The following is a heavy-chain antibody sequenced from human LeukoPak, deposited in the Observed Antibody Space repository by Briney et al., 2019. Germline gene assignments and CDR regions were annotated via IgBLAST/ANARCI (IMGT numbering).Heavy chain of an antibody. J-gene: IGHJ4*02. CDR1: GFTFIIFT. Sequence: GGSLRLSCEASGFTFIIFTMSWVRQAPGKGLEWISTINSSGDSTYYADSVKGRFTISRDNSKNTVFLQMNSLSAEDTAVYYCEKGANYYDSSVWWGQGTLVTVSS. CDR3: EKGANYYDSSVW. D-gene: IGHD3-22*01. CDR2: INSSGDST. V-gene: IGHV3-23*01.